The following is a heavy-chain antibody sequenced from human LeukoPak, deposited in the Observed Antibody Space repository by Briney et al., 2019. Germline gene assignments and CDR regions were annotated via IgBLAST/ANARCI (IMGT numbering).Heavy chain of an antibody. J-gene: IGHJ1*01. CDR1: GFTFDDYA. Sequence: PGGSLRLSCAASGFTFDDYAMHWVRQAPGKGLEWVSLISGDGGSTYYADSVKGRFTISRDNSKNSLYLQMNSLRTEDTALYYXAKDLIAVAGTTEYFQHXGQGTLVXVS. D-gene: IGHD6-19*01. V-gene: IGHV3-43*02. CDR3: AKDLIAVAGTTEYFQH. CDR2: ISGDGGST.